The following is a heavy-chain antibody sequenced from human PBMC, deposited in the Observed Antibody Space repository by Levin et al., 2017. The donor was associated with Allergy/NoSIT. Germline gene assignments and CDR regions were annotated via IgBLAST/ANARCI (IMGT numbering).Heavy chain of an antibody. Sequence: PGGSLRLSCAASGFTFSDYYMSWIRQAPGKGLEWVSYISSSGSTIYYADSVKGRFTISRDNAKNSLYLQMNSLRAEDTAVYYCAREAMVRGVIITFEYYYGMDVWGQGTTVTVSS. CDR2: ISSSGSTI. J-gene: IGHJ6*02. D-gene: IGHD3-10*01. CDR1: GFTFSDYY. V-gene: IGHV3-11*01. CDR3: AREAMVRGVIITFEYYYGMDV.